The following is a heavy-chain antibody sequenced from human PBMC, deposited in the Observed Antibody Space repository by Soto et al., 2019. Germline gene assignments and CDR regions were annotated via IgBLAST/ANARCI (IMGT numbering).Heavy chain of an antibody. Sequence: QVQLVQSGAEVKKPGASVKVSCKASGYTFTSYDINWVRQATGQGLEWMGWMNPNSGNTGYAQKVQGRVTMTRNTSRSTAYMELSSLRSEDTAVYYCARERTGTTSMDVWGQGTTVTVSS. CDR2: MNPNSGNT. V-gene: IGHV1-8*01. CDR3: ARERTGTTSMDV. CDR1: GYTFTSYD. J-gene: IGHJ6*02. D-gene: IGHD1-1*01.